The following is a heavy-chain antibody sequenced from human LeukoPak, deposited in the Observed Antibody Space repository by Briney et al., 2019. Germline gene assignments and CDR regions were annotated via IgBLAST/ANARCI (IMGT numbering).Heavy chain of an antibody. CDR2: ISYIGST. V-gene: IGHV4-59*11. J-gene: IGHJ3*02. Sequence: SETLSLTCAVSTDSFSSHYWTWIRQPPGKGLGWIGYISYIGSTNYNPSLKSRVTISIDTSKNQFSLKLSSVTAADTAVYYCARDLVTVTKGFDIWGQGTMVSVSS. D-gene: IGHD4-17*01. CDR1: TDSFSSHY. CDR3: ARDLVTVTKGFDI.